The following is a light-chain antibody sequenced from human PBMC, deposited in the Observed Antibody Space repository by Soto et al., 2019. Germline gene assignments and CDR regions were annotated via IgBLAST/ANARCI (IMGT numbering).Light chain of an antibody. CDR2: GVS. CDR1: QTVTSGY. J-gene: IGKJ5*01. Sequence: EIVLTQSPDTVSWSPGERATLSCRASQTVTSGYLAWYQQKPGQAPRLLIYGVSTGATGIPDRFSGSGSGTDFTVTISRLEPEDFAVYYCQQYGSSVTFGQGTRLEIK. V-gene: IGKV3-20*01. CDR3: QQYGSSVT.